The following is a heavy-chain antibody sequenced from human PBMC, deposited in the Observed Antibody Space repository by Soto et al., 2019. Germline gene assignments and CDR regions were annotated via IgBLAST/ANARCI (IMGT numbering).Heavy chain of an antibody. Sequence: GGSLRLSCAASGFTFSSYSMNWVRQAPGKGLEWVSYISSSSSTIYYGGSVKGRFTISRDNARNSVYLQMNSLRDEDTAVYYCARIKLVDFFFINVDVYDMDVWGQGTQVTVSS. J-gene: IGHJ6*02. D-gene: IGHD3-16*01. V-gene: IGHV3-48*02. CDR1: GFTFSSYS. CDR3: ARIKLVDFFFINVDVYDMDV. CDR2: ISSSSSTI.